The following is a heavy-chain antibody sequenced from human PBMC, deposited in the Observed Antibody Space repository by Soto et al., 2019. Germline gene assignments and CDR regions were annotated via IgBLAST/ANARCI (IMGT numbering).Heavy chain of an antibody. CDR3: ARGSSSRYRGYYYYGMDV. J-gene: IGHJ6*02. CDR2: IYHSGST. Sequence: SQALSLTFAVSGGSISSGGYSWSWIRQPPGKGLEWIGYIYHSGSTYYNPSLKSRVTISVDRSKNQFSLKLSSVTAADTAVYYCARGSSSRYRGYYYYGMDVWGQGTTVTVSS. CDR1: GGSISSGGYS. D-gene: IGHD6-13*01. V-gene: IGHV4-30-2*01.